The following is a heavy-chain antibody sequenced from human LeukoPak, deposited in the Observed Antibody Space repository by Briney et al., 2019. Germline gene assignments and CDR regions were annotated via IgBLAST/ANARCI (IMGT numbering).Heavy chain of an antibody. Sequence: GGSLRLSCAASGFTFSSYEMNWVRQAPGKGREGVSYISSSGSSIYYADCLNGRFTIYRDNANNSLYLQMNSLRAEDTAVYYCAELGITMIGGVWGKGTTVTISS. V-gene: IGHV3-48*03. CDR3: AELGITMIGGV. D-gene: IGHD3-10*02. CDR1: GFTFSSYE. CDR2: ISSSGSSI. J-gene: IGHJ6*04.